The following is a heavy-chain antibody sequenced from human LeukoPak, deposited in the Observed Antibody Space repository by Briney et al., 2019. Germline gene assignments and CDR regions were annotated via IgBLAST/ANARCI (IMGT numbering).Heavy chain of an antibody. CDR2: IHNGGAI. J-gene: IGHJ5*02. CDR3: ARLCGTTSCYGCDWFDP. D-gene: IGHD2-2*01. V-gene: IGHV4-59*11. CDR1: GVSINSHC. Sequence: PSETLSLTCTVSGVSINSHCWTWIRQSPGKGLEWIGYIHNGGAIDYNPSLKSRVTISLDTSKSHFSLRLTSVTAADTAVYYCARLCGTTSCYGCDWFDPWGQGTLVTVSS.